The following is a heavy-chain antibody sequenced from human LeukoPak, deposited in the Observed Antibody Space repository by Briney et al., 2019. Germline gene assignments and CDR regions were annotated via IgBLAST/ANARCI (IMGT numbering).Heavy chain of an antibody. CDR1: GFTFGDYA. D-gene: IGHD1-26*01. J-gene: IGHJ4*02. V-gene: IGHV3-49*04. Sequence: GGSLRLSCTASGFTFGDYAMSWVRQAPGKGLEWVGFIRSKAYGGTTEYAASVKGRFTISRDDSKSIAYLQMNSLKTEDTAVYYCTRGSGVGETPHWGQGTLVTVSS. CDR3: TRGSGVGETPH. CDR2: IRSKAYGGTT.